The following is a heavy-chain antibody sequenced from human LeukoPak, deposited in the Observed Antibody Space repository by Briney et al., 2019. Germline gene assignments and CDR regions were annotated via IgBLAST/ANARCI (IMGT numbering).Heavy chain of an antibody. CDR1: GFTFSSHG. Sequence: GGSLRLSCAASGFTFSSHGMSWVRQAPGKGLEWVSVISAGGITTYYADSVKGRFTISRDNSKNTVFLQMSSLRAEDTALYYCARKSGSGNFPLDYWGQGTLVTVSS. CDR3: ARKSGSGNFPLDY. D-gene: IGHD3-10*01. J-gene: IGHJ4*02. V-gene: IGHV3-23*01. CDR2: ISAGGITT.